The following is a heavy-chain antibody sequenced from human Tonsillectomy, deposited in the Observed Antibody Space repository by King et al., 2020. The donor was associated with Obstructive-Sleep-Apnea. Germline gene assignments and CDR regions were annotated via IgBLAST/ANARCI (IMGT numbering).Heavy chain of an antibody. D-gene: IGHD3-22*01. CDR1: GFTFSSYG. CDR3: ARDLASYVVVFTTPLYY. V-gene: IGHV3-33*01. CDR2: IWFDGSHK. Sequence: VQLVESGGGVVQPGRSLRLSCAASGFTFSSYGMHWVRQAPGKGLEWLAVIWFDGSHKYYADSVKGRFTISRDNSKNTLYLHMSSLRAEDSAVYYCARDLASYVVVFTTPLYYWGPGTLVTVSS. J-gene: IGHJ4*02.